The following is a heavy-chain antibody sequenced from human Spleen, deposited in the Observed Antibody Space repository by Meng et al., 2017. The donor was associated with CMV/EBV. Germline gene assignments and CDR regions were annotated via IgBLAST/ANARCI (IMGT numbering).Heavy chain of an antibody. CDR2: VSPNSGGT. V-gene: IGHV1-2*02. CDR1: GYTFTAHF. Sequence: ASVKVSCKASGYTFTAHFIHWVRQAPGQGLEWMGWVSPNSGGTKYAQKFQGRVTMTRDTSITTAYLELSRLRSDDTAVYYCASSPIRYCSGGSCYSDYWGQGTLVTVSS. CDR3: ASSPIRYCSGGSCYSDY. D-gene: IGHD2-15*01. J-gene: IGHJ4*02.